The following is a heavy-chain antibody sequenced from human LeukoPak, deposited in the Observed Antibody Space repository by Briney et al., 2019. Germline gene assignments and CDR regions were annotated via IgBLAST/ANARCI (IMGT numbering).Heavy chain of an antibody. D-gene: IGHD2-2*01. Sequence: SVKVSCKASGGTFSSYAISWVRQAPGQGLEWMGGIIPIFGTANYAQKFQGRVTITTDESTSTAYMELSSLRSEDTAVYYCARAEYCSSTSCFHYYYYMDVWGKGTTVTVSS. CDR3: ARAEYCSSTSCFHYYYYMDV. CDR1: GGTFSSYA. J-gene: IGHJ6*03. V-gene: IGHV1-69*05. CDR2: IIPIFGTA.